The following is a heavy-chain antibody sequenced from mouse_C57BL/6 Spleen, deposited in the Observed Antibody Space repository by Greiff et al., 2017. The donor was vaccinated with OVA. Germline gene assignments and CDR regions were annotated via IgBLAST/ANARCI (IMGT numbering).Heavy chain of an antibody. V-gene: IGHV3-6*01. D-gene: IGHD1-1*01. CDR3: ARLYYYGSSYYDY. Sequence: ESGPGLVKPSQSLSLTCSVTGYSITSGYYWNWIRQFPGNKLEWMGYISYDGSNNYNPSLKNRISITRDTSKNQFFLKLNSVTTEDTATYYCARLYYYGSSYYDYWGQGTTLTVSS. CDR2: ISYDGSN. CDR1: GYSITSGYY. J-gene: IGHJ2*01.